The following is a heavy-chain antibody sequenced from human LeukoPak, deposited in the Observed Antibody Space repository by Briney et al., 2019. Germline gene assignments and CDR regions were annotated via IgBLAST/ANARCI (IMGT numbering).Heavy chain of an antibody. D-gene: IGHD2-2*01. CDR2: INHSGST. V-gene: IGHV4-34*01. CDR3: ARGKYCSSTSCPRYFDY. J-gene: IGHJ4*02. CDR1: GGSFSGYY. Sequence: PSETLSLTCAVYGGSFSGYYWIWIRHPPGKGLEWLGEINHSGSTNYNPSLKSRVTISVDTSKNQFSLKLSSVTAADPAVYYCARGKYCSSTSCPRYFDYWGQGTLVTVSS.